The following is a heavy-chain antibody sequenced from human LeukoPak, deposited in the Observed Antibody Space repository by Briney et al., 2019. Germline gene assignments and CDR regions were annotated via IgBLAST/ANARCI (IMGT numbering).Heavy chain of an antibody. CDR1: GFMFSDYG. Sequence: GGSLRLSCAVSGFMFSDYGMSWIRQAPGKGLEWVSFIGSGSSSIYYEDSVKGRFTISRDNAKNSVFLQMNNLRAEDTAVYYCVRSRSARYWYFDLWGRGTLVTVSS. J-gene: IGHJ2*01. CDR2: IGSGSSSI. CDR3: VRSRSARYWYFDL. V-gene: IGHV3-11*01.